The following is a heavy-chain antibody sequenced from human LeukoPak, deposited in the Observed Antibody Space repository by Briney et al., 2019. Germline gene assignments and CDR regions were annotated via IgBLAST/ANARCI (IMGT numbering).Heavy chain of an antibody. Sequence: SETLSLTCTVSGGSINSYYWTWIRQPPGKGLEWIGYISYSGATSYNPSLKSRVTISEDTSKNQFYLRLSSVTAADTAVYYCAAGGYYGSGAFHIWGLGTMATVSS. CDR1: GGSINSYY. CDR2: ISYSGAT. V-gene: IGHV4-59*01. J-gene: IGHJ3*02. D-gene: IGHD3-10*01. CDR3: AAGGYYGSGAFHI.